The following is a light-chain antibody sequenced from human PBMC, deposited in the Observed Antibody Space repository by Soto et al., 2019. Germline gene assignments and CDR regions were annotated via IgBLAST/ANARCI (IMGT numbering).Light chain of an antibody. Sequence: QSPAILSLSPGERATLSCRASQSVSSYLAWYQQKPGQAPRLLIYDASNRATGIPARFSGSGSGTDFTLTISNLEPEDFAVYYCQQRSNWPPITFGQGTRLEIK. J-gene: IGKJ5*01. CDR2: DAS. V-gene: IGKV3-11*01. CDR3: QQRSNWPPIT. CDR1: QSVSSY.